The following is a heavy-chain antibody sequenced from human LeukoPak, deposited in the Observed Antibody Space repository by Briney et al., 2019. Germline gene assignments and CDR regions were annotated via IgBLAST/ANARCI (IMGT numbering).Heavy chain of an antibody. Sequence: GGSLRLSCAASGMTFSHRWMHWVRQAPGKGLVWISLIKNDGRTTIYADSVKGRFTISRDNGKSTLYLQMNSLRAEDAGIYYCTTGPSYGYEWWGQGTVVTVSS. CDR3: TTGPSYGYEW. CDR2: IKNDGRTT. J-gene: IGHJ4*02. D-gene: IGHD3-16*01. CDR1: GMTFSHRW. V-gene: IGHV3-74*01.